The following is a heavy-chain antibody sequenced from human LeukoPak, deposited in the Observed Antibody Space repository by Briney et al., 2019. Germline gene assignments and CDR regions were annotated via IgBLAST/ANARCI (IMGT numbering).Heavy chain of an antibody. Sequence: SETLSLTCTVSGGSISNYYWSWIRQPPGKGLEWIAYIDYRGSTTYNPSLKSRVTISVDTSRNQFSLKLSSVTAADTAVYYCAKSRSGYSYDHAAFDIWGQGTMVTVSS. V-gene: IGHV4-59*01. J-gene: IGHJ3*02. CDR1: GGSISNYY. CDR2: IDYRGST. CDR3: AKSRSGYSYDHAAFDI. D-gene: IGHD5-18*01.